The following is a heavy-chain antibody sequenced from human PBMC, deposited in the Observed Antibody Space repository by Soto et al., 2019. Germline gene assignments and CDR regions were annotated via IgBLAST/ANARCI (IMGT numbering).Heavy chain of an antibody. CDR2: IIPIFGTA. D-gene: IGHD1-26*01. J-gene: IGHJ4*02. V-gene: IGHV1-69*13. CDR1: GGTFSSYA. Sequence: SVKVSCKASGGTFSSYAISWVRQAPGQGLEWMGGIIPIFGTANYAQKFQGRVTITADESTSTAYMELSSLRSEDTAVYYCARGLVGAIDCLFDYWGQGTLVTVSS. CDR3: ARGLVGAIDCLFDY.